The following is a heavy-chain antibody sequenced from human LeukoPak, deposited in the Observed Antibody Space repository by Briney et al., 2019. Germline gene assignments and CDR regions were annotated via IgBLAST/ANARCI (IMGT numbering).Heavy chain of an antibody. CDR1: GGSISSYY. V-gene: IGHV4-59*12. CDR2: IYYSGST. Sequence: SETLSLTCTVSGGSISSYYWSWIRQPPGKGLEWIGSIYYSGSTYYNPSLKSRVTISVDTSKNQFSLKLRSVTAADTAVYYCARDLVLGDWGQGTLVTVSS. D-gene: IGHD2-21*01. CDR3: ARDLVLGD. J-gene: IGHJ4*02.